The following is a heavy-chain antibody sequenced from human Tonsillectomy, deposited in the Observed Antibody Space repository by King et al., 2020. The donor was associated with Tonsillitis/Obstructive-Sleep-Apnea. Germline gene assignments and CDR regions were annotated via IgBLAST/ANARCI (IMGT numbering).Heavy chain of an antibody. CDR2: INHSGST. Sequence: VQLQQWGARLLKPSETLSLTCAVFGGSFSGYYWNWIRQPPGKGLEGIGEINHSGSTNYNPSLESRVTISVDTSKNQFSLKLSSVTAADTAVYYCARGRGASTTATTSYWGQGTLVTVSS. V-gene: IGHV4-34*01. D-gene: IGHD4-17*01. CDR3: ARGRGASTTATTSY. CDR1: GGSFSGYY. J-gene: IGHJ4*02.